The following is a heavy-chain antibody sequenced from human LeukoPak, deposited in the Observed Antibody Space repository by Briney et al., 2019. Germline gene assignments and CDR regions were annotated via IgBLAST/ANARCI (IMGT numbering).Heavy chain of an antibody. CDR2: INPNSGGT. D-gene: IGHD6-13*01. V-gene: IGHV1-2*02. J-gene: IGHJ4*02. Sequence: ASVKVSCKASGYTFTGYYMHWVRQAPGQGLEWMGWINPNSGGTNYAQKFQGRVTMTRDTSISTAHMELSRLRSDDTAVYYCARGIAAAGFFDYWGQGTLVTVSS. CDR3: ARGIAAAGFFDY. CDR1: GYTFTGYY.